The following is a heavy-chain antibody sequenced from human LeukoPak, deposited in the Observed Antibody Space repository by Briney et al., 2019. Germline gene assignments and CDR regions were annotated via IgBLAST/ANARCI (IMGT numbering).Heavy chain of an antibody. V-gene: IGHV4-39*07. D-gene: IGHD3-10*01. Sequence: SETLSPTCSVSGGAVNGSIFYWAWLRQPPGKGLEWIGSIHYSSKTYDNPTLRSRVTMSVDTSKNHFSLRLTSVTAADTAVYYCARVQELAMVRGRGWFDPWGQGTLVTVSS. CDR3: ARVQELAMVRGRGWFDP. CDR2: IHYSSKT. J-gene: IGHJ5*02. CDR1: GGAVNGSIFY.